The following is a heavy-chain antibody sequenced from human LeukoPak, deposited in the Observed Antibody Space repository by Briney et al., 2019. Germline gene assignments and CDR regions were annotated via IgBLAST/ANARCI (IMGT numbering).Heavy chain of an antibody. Sequence: SETLSLTCAVSGYSISSNNWWAWIRQPPGKGLEWIGYIYYSGNTYYNPYNPSLTSRVSMSVDTSKNQFSLTLDSVTEIDTAMYDCARNQAVAANRGAFDVWGQGTMVTVSS. CDR2: IYYSGNT. CDR3: ARNQAVAANRGAFDV. J-gene: IGHJ3*01. D-gene: IGHD6-19*01. V-gene: IGHV4-28*01. CDR1: GYSISSNNW.